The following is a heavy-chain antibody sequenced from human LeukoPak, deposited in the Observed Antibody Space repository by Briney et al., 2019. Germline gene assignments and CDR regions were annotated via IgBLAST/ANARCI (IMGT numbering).Heavy chain of an antibody. CDR1: GFTFSSYG. CDR2: ISFDGSNK. CDR3: ARNGGSSTENVFDM. D-gene: IGHD1-26*01. Sequence: GGSLRLSCAASGFTFSSYGLHWVRQAPGKGLEWVAVISFDGSNKYYADSVKGRFTISRDNSKSTLYLQMNSLRAEDTAVYYCARNGGSSTENVFDMWGQGTMVTVSS. J-gene: IGHJ3*02. V-gene: IGHV3-30*03.